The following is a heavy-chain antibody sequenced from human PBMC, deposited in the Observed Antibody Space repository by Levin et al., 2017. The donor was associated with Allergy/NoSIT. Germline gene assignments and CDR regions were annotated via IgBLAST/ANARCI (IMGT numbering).Heavy chain of an antibody. CDR1: GGSISSYY. V-gene: IGHV4-59*01. Sequence: GSLRLSCTVSGGSISSYYWSWIRQPPGKGLEWIGYIYYSGSTNYNPSLKSRVTISVDTSKNQFSLKLSSVTAADTAVYYCARGATLILYGDYESYYMDVWGKGTTVTVSS. CDR2: IYYSGST. D-gene: IGHD4-17*01. J-gene: IGHJ6*03. CDR3: ARGATLILYGDYESYYMDV.